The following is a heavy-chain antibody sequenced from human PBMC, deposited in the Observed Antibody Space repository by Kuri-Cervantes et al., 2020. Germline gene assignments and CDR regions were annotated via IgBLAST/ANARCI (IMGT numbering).Heavy chain of an antibody. D-gene: IGHD1-26*01. Sequence: GGSLRLSCIASGFTFRSYAIHWVRQAPGKGLEWVAVVSKDENDKYYGDSVKGRFTISRDNAKNSLYLQMNSLRAEDTALYYCAKDGALDPDHIDYWGQGTLVTVSS. V-gene: IGHV3-30*01. CDR1: GFTFRSYA. J-gene: IGHJ4*02. CDR3: AKDGALDPDHIDY. CDR2: VSKDENDK.